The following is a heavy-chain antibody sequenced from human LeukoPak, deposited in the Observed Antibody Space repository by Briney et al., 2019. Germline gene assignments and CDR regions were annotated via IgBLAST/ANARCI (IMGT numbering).Heavy chain of an antibody. J-gene: IGHJ3*02. V-gene: IGHV3-30-3*01. D-gene: IGHD3-10*01. CDR3: ARETTAADYYDS. CDR2: ISYDGSNK. Sequence: GGSLRLSCAASGFTFSSYAMHWVRQAPGKGLEWVAGISYDGSNKYYADSVKGRFTISRDNSKNTLYLQMNSLRAEDTAVYYCARETTAADYYDSWGQGTMVTVSS. CDR1: GFTFSSYA.